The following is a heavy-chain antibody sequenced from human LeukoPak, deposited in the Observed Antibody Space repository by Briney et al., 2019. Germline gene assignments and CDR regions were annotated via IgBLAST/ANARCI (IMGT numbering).Heavy chain of an antibody. CDR2: INHSGST. J-gene: IGHJ5*02. CDR3: ARVWRFGDYGGNWFDP. V-gene: IGHV4-34*01. D-gene: IGHD4-17*01. CDR1: GGSFSGYY. Sequence: SETLSLTCAVYGGSFSGYYWSWIRQPPGKGLGWIGEINHSGSTNYNPSLKSRVTISVDTSKNQFSLKLSSVTAADTAVYYCARVWRFGDYGGNWFDPWGQGTLVTVSS.